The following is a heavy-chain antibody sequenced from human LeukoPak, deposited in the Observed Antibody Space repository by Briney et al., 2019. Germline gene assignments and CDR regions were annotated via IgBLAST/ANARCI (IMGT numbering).Heavy chain of an antibody. CDR1: GFTFSSYS. CDR2: ISSSSSYI. CDR3: ARNYYDSSGYYSPFDY. Sequence: PGGSLRLSCAASGFTFSSYSMNWFRQAPGKGLEWVSSISSSSSYIYYADSVKGRFTISRDNAKNSLYLQMNSLRAEDTAVYYCARNYYDSSGYYSPFDYWGQGTLVTVSS. V-gene: IGHV3-21*01. D-gene: IGHD3-22*01. J-gene: IGHJ4*02.